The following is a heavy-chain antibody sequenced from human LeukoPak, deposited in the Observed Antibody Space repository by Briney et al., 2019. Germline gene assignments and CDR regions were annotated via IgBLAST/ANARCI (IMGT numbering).Heavy chain of an antibody. CDR3: AAGRRTGTYYNFFDP. J-gene: IGHJ5*02. Sequence: GASVKVSCKASGYTFINYDINWVRQATGHGLEWMGWMNPKSGDTGFAQKFQGRVTLTTNTSISTAYMELSSLRSEDTAVYFCAAGRRTGTYYNFFDPWGQGTLVTVSS. CDR2: MNPKSGDT. D-gene: IGHD1-1*01. CDR1: GYTFINYD. V-gene: IGHV1-8*01.